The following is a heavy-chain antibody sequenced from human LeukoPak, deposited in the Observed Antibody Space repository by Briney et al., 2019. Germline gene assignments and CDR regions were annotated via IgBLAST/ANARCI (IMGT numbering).Heavy chain of an antibody. CDR3: ARDLDYYDSSGYGSHAFDI. CDR2: INPNSGGT. J-gene: IGHJ3*02. V-gene: IGHV1-2*02. Sequence: ASVKVSCKASGYTFTDHFMHWVRQAPGQGLEWMGWINPNSGGTNYAQKFQGRVTMTRDTSISTAYMELSRLRSDDTAVYYCARDLDYYDSSGYGSHAFDIWGQGTMVTVSS. CDR1: GYTFTDHF. D-gene: IGHD3-22*01.